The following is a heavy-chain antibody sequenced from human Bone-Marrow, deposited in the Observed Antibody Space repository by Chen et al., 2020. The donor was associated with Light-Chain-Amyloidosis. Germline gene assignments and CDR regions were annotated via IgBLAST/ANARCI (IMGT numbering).Heavy chain of an antibody. CDR2: ISGSGGST. Sequence: EVQLVESGGGLVQPGGSLRLSCAASGFTFSSYAMSWVRQAPGKGLEWVSAISGSGGSTYYADSVKGRFTISRDNSKNTLYLQMNSLRAEDTAVYYCAKSGGKTYYDILTGYRKGSYFDYWGQGTLVTVSS. J-gene: IGHJ4*02. V-gene: IGHV3-23*04. D-gene: IGHD3-9*01. CDR1: GFTFSSYA. CDR3: AKSGGKTYYDILTGYRKGSYFDY.